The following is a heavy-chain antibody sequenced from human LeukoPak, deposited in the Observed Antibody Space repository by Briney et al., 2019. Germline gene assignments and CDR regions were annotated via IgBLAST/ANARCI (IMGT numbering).Heavy chain of an antibody. CDR1: GFTFSTSW. V-gene: IGHV3-74*01. CDR2: INSDGGRA. D-gene: IGHD5-24*01. Sequence: PGGSLRLSCAASGFTFSTSWMHWVRRAPGKGLVWVSQINSDGGRARYADSVKGRLTISRDNAKNTVYLQMNSLRTDDTAMYYCARGRNGFFDYWGHGTLVTVSS. CDR3: ARGRNGFFDY. J-gene: IGHJ4*01.